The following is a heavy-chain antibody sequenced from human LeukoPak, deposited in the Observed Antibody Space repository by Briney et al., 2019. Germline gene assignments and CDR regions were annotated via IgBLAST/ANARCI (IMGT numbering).Heavy chain of an antibody. J-gene: IGHJ4*02. D-gene: IGHD2-15*01. Sequence: GGSLRLSCAASGFSFSTNAMSWVRQAPGKGLEWVSYISSSGSTIYYADSVKGRFTISRDNAKNSLYLQMNSLRAEDTAVYYCARDLDIVVVPLDYWGQGTLVTVSS. V-gene: IGHV3-48*04. CDR1: GFSFSTNA. CDR2: ISSSGSTI. CDR3: ARDLDIVVVPLDY.